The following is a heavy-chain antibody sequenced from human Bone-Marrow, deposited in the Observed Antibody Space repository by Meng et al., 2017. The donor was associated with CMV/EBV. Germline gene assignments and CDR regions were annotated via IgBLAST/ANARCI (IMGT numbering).Heavy chain of an antibody. CDR1: GFTFSSYS. Sequence: GESLKISCAASGFTFSSYSMSWVRQAPGKGLEYVSAISSNGGSTYYADSVKGRFTISRDNSKNTLYLQMGSLRAEDMAVYYCARASSRSDAFDIWGQGTMVTVSS. V-gene: IGHV3-64*02. J-gene: IGHJ3*02. CDR3: ARASSRSDAFDI. CDR2: ISSNGGST.